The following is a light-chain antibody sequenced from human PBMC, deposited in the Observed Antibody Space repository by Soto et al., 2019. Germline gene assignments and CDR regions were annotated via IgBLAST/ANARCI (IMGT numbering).Light chain of an antibody. CDR2: GAS. V-gene: IGKV3-20*01. Sequence: LVLTQCPGTLSPSPGGRATLSCRPSQSVSSSYLAWYQQKPGQAPRLLIYGASSRATGIPDRFSGSGSGTDFTLTISRLEPEDFAVYFCQQYGNSPQITFGQGTRLEI. CDR1: QSVSSSY. J-gene: IGKJ5*01. CDR3: QQYGNSPQIT.